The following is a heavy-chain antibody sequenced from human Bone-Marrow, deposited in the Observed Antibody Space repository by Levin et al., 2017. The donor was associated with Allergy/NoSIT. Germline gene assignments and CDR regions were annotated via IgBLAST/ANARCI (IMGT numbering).Heavy chain of an antibody. CDR1: GGSISNSGW. J-gene: IGHJ3*02. D-gene: IGHD3-3*01. Sequence: RAGGSLRLSCAVSGGSISNSGWWSWVRQPPGKGLEWIGEMHDSGITNYNPSLKSRVTMSLDKSKNQFSLKLNSVTAADTAVFYCANRYDFPIWGQGTMVTVSS. CDR2: MHDSGIT. CDR3: ANRYDFPI. V-gene: IGHV4-4*02.